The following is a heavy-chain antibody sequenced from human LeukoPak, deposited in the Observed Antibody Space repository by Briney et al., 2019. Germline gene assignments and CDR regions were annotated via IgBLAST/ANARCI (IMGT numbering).Heavy chain of an antibody. CDR3: AKDALDYGDYVFHDY. D-gene: IGHD4-17*01. CDR1: GFTFSTYD. J-gene: IGHJ4*02. CDR2: ISGRGGST. Sequence: GGSLRLSCAASGFTFSTYDMSWVRQAPGKGLEWVSAISGRGGSTYYADPVKGRFTISRDDSRNTLYLQINSLRAEDTAVYYCAKDALDYGDYVFHDYWGQGTLVTVSS. V-gene: IGHV3-23*01.